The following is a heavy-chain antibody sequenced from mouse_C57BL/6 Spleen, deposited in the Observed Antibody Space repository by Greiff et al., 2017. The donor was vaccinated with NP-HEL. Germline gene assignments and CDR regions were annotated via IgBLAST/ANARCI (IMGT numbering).Heavy chain of an antibody. Sequence: LQESGAELVRPGTSVKVSCKASGYAFTNYLIEWVKQRPGQGLEWIGVINPGSGGTNYNEKFKGKATLTADKSSSTAYMQLSSLTSEDSAVYFCARGRPRDYWGQGTTLTVSS. CDR3: ARGRPRDY. V-gene: IGHV1-54*01. CDR1: GYAFTNYL. J-gene: IGHJ2*01. CDR2: INPGSGGT.